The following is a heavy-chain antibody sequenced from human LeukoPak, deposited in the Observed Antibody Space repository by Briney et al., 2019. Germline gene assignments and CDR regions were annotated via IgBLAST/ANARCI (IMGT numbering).Heavy chain of an antibody. V-gene: IGHV4-59*08. J-gene: IGHJ5*02. CDR2: IYYSGST. Sequence: KASETLSLTCTVSGGSISSYYWSWIRQPPGKGLEWIGYIYYSGSTNYNPSLKSRVTISVDTSKNQFSLKLSSVTAADTAVYYCARSSCSGGSCYWGSWGQGTLVTVSS. CDR1: GGSISSYY. CDR3: ARSSCSGGSCYWGS. D-gene: IGHD2-15*01.